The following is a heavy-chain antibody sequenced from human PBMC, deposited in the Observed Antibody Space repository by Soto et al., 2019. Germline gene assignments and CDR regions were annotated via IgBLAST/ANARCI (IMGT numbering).Heavy chain of an antibody. D-gene: IGHD3-10*01. CDR3: TSDGVAGDGSGEFDY. CDR1: GFTFSSYG. CDR2: ISYDGSNK. V-gene: IGHV3-30*03. Sequence: QVQLVDSGGGVVQPGRSLRLSCAASGFTFSSYGMHWVRQAPGKGLEWVAVISYDGSNKYYADSVKGRFTISRDNSKNTLYLQMTSLRPEDTAVYYCTSDGVAGDGSGEFDYWGQGTLVTVSS. J-gene: IGHJ4*02.